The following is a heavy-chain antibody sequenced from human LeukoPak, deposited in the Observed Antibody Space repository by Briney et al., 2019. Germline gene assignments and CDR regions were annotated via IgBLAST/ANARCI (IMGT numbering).Heavy chain of an antibody. Sequence: ASVKVSCKTSGFFFSAYQMHWVRQAPGQGLEWMGWIDRNNGGTNIAQKFQGRVTMTRDTSMSTVYMELTGLTSDDTAIYFCARGDSGYLELDYGGQGTLVTVSS. D-gene: IGHD5-12*01. J-gene: IGHJ4*02. CDR1: GFFFSAYQ. V-gene: IGHV1-2*02. CDR3: ARGDSGYLELDY. CDR2: IDRNNGGT.